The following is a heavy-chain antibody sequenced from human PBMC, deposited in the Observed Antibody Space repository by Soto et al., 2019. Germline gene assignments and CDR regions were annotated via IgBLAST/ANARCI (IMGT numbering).Heavy chain of an antibody. V-gene: IGHV3-15*01. D-gene: IGHD2-15*01. CDR3: TTAYCSGGRCYTSWFDP. Sequence: VGSLRFSCAASGFTFSNAWMSWVRQAPGKGLEWVGRIKSKTDGGTTDYAAPVKGRFTISRDDSKNTLYLQMNSLKTEDTAVYYCTTAYCSGGRCYTSWFDPWGQGTLVTVSS. J-gene: IGHJ5*02. CDR1: GFTFSNAW. CDR2: IKSKTDGGTT.